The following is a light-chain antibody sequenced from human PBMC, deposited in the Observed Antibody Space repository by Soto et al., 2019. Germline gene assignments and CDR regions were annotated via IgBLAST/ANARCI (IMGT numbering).Light chain of an antibody. Sequence: QSALTQPASVSGSPGQSITISCAGTSRDIGAYDYVSWYRQHPGKAPELIIYDVVNRPSGVSNRISAAKSGNAASLTISGLQAEDEADYYCSSFTTTNGHWVFGGGTKLTVL. J-gene: IGLJ3*02. CDR1: SRDIGAYDY. CDR2: DVV. CDR3: SSFTTTNGHWV. V-gene: IGLV2-14*03.